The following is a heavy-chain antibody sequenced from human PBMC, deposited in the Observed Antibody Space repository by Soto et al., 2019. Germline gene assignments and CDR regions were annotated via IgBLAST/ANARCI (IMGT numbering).Heavy chain of an antibody. CDR3: ARGGGRFLEWLTPDYYYYYGMDV. D-gene: IGHD3-3*01. J-gene: IGHJ6*02. Sequence: ASVKVSCKASGSTFTGYYMHWVRQAPGQGLEWMGWINPNSGGTNYAQKFQGWVTMTRDTSISTAYMELSRLRSDDTAVYYCARGGGRFLEWLTPDYYYYYGMDVWGQGTTGTVAS. CDR1: GSTFTGYY. CDR2: INPNSGGT. V-gene: IGHV1-2*04.